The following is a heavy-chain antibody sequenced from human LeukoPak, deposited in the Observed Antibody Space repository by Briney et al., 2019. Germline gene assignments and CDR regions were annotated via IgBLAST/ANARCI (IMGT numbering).Heavy chain of an antibody. CDR1: GFTFSSYA. J-gene: IGHJ6*02. V-gene: IGHV3-23*01. D-gene: IGHD2-2*01. Sequence: TGGSLRLSCAASGFTFSSYAMSWVRQAPGKGLEWVSAISGSGGSTYYADSVKGRFTISRDNSKNTLYLQMNSLRAEDTAVYYCARDTGGYCSSTSCPSMLYYYYGMDVWGQGTTVTVSS. CDR3: ARDTGGYCSSTSCPSMLYYYYGMDV. CDR2: ISGSGGST.